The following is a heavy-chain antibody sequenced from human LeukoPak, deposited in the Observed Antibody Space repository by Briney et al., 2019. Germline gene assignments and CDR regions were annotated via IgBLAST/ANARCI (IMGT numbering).Heavy chain of an antibody. CDR1: GFSFSSFS. CDR3: AKDYEPLVGVHRWGDWFDP. CDR2: ISGGSSFT. V-gene: IGHV3-21*04. J-gene: IGHJ5*02. D-gene: IGHD1-26*01. Sequence: GGSLRLSCAASGFSFSSFSMNWVRQAPGKGLEWVSYISGGSSFTYYVDSVKGRFTISRDNAKNTLYLQMNSLRAEDTAVYYCAKDYEPLVGVHRWGDWFDPWGQGTLVTVSS.